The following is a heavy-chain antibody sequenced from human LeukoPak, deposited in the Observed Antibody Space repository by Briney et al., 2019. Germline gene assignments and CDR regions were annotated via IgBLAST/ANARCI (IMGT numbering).Heavy chain of an antibody. CDR2: ISFDGNNQ. Sequence: PGGSLRLSCAASGVTFRTYGMYRVPPAPGKGLERVAVISFDGNNQYYADSVTGRFTISRDNSKNTLYLQMSGLRTEDTAVYYCALVPRYSTTWSTFDYWGQGTLVTVSS. V-gene: IGHV3-30*03. CDR1: GVTFRTYG. D-gene: IGHD6-13*01. J-gene: IGHJ4*02. CDR3: ALVPRYSTTWSTFDY.